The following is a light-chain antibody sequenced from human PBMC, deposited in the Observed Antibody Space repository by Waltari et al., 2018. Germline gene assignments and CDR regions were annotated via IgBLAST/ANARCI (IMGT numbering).Light chain of an antibody. CDR2: AAS. CDR1: QTISRY. Sequence: DIRMTQSPSSLPASVGDRVTITCRASQTISRYLNWYHQRPGKAPKLLIYAASTLQGGVPSRFSGSGSGSEFTLTITSLQPEDFGTYYCQQSYTTPRYTFGQGTKLQIK. CDR3: QQSYTTPRYT. V-gene: IGKV1-39*01. J-gene: IGKJ2*01.